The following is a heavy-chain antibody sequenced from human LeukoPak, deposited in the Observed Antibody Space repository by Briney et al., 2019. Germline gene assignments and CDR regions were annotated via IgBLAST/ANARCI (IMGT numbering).Heavy chain of an antibody. D-gene: IGHD3-10*01. CDR3: AKDLRAVRGVRSRKKY. J-gene: IGHJ4*02. Sequence: PGGSLRLSCAASGFTFSSYAMSWVRQAPGKGLEWVSAISGSGGSTYYADSVKGRFTISRDNSKNTLYLQMNSLRAEDTAVYYCAKDLRAVRGVRSRKKYWGQGTLVTVSS. CDR2: ISGSGGST. CDR1: GFTFSSYA. V-gene: IGHV3-23*01.